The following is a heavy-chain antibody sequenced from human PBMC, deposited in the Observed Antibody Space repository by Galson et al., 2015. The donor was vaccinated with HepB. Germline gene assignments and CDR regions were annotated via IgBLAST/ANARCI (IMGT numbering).Heavy chain of an antibody. J-gene: IGHJ3*02. V-gene: IGHV4-4*02. CDR1: GGSIRSDYW. CDR2: VYHSGTA. CDR3: ATSPRSGPSLEAFDI. D-gene: IGHD2-15*01. Sequence: SETLSLTCDVSGGSIRSDYWWNWVRQPPGKGLEWIGEVYHSGTANYNPSLKSRVTMSVDKSNNQFSLMLSSVTAADTALYFCATSPRSGPSLEAFDIWGQGTMVTVSS.